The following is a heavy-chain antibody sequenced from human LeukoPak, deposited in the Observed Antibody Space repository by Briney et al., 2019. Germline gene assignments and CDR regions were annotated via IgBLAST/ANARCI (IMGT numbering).Heavy chain of an antibody. J-gene: IGHJ4*02. V-gene: IGHV3-30*18. CDR2: ISYDGSNK. D-gene: IGHD4-17*01. CDR1: GFTFSSYD. CDR3: AKGGDYDDLSGY. Sequence: GGSLRLSCAASGFTFSSYDMHWVRQAPGKGLEWVAVISYDGSNKYYADSVKGRFTISRDNSKNTLYLQMNSLRAEDTAVYYCAKGGDYDDLSGYWGQGTLVTVSS.